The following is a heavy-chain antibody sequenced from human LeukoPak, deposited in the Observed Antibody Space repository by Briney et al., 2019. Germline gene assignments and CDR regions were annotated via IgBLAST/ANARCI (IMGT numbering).Heavy chain of an antibody. J-gene: IGHJ3*02. CDR3: ARDSQLVSEAFDI. V-gene: IGHV4-31*03. CDR2: IYYSGST. D-gene: IGHD3-10*01. CDR1: GASISSGGCY. Sequence: SQTLSLTCTVSGASISSGGCYWSWIRQHPGKGLECIGYIYYSGSTYYNPSLKSRVTISVDTSKNQFSLKLGSVTAADTAVYYCARDSQLVSEAFDIWGQGTMVTVSS.